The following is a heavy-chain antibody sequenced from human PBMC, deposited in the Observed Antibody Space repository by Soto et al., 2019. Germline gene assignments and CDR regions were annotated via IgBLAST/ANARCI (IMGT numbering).Heavy chain of an antibody. CDR3: ATVTAAAGPLDY. Sequence: ASVKVSCKVSGYTLTELSMRWVRQAPGKGLEWMGGFDPEAGETIYAQKFQGRVTMTEDTSTDTAYMELSSLRSEDTAVYYCATVTAAAGPLDYWGQGTLVTVSS. V-gene: IGHV1-24*01. CDR1: GYTLTELS. J-gene: IGHJ4*02. D-gene: IGHD6-13*01. CDR2: FDPEAGET.